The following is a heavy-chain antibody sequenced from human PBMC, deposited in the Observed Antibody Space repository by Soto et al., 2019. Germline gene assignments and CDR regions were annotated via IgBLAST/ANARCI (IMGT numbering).Heavy chain of an antibody. J-gene: IGHJ5*02. D-gene: IGHD1-20*01. Sequence: SETLSLTCAVYGGSFSGYYWTWIRQPPGTGLEWIGEINYSGSTNYNPSLKSRVTISVDTSKNQFSLKLSSVTAADTAVYYCARVGGINWFDPWGQGTLVTVSS. CDR2: INYSGST. V-gene: IGHV4-34*01. CDR1: GGSFSGYY. CDR3: ARVGGINWFDP.